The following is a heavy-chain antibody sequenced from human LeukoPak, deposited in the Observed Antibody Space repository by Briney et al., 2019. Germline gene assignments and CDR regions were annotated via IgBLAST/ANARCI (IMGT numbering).Heavy chain of an antibody. D-gene: IGHD1-26*01. CDR2: MNPNSGNT. J-gene: IGHJ3*02. V-gene: IGHV1-8*03. CDR3: ASGRSGSDAFDI. CDR1: GYSFTAYY. Sequence: ASVKVSCKASGYSFTAYYMHWVRQATGQGLEWMGWMNPNSGNTGYAQKFQGRVTITRNTSISTAYMELSSLRSEDTAVYYCASGRSGSDAFDIWGQGTMVTVSS.